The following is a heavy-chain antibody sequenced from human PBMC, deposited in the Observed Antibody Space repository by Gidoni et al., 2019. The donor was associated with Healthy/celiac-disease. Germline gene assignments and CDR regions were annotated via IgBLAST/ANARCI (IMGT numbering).Heavy chain of an antibody. CDR3: ASGGEYCSGGSCYWDAFDY. D-gene: IGHD2-15*01. CDR1: GGTFSSSA. CDR2: IIPIFGTA. Sequence: QVQLVQSGAEVKKPGSSVKVSCKASGGTFSSSAISWVRQAPGQGLEWMGGIIPIFGTANYEQKFQGRVTITADESTSTAYMELSSLRSEDTAVYYCASGGEYCSGGSCYWDAFDYWGQGTLVTVSS. V-gene: IGHV1-69*01. J-gene: IGHJ4*02.